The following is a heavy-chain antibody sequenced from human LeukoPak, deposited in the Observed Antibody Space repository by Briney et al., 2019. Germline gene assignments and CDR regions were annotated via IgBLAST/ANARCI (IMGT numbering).Heavy chain of an antibody. CDR1: GFTFSSYE. CDR3: AKASLLWFGELRSGAFDI. V-gene: IGHV3-48*03. Sequence: GGSLRLSCAASGFTFSSYEMNWVRQAPGKGLEWVSYISSSGSTIYYADSVKGRFTISRDNSKNTLYLQMNSLRAEDTAVYYCAKASLLWFGELRSGAFDIWGQGTMVTVSS. J-gene: IGHJ3*02. CDR2: ISSSGSTI. D-gene: IGHD3-10*01.